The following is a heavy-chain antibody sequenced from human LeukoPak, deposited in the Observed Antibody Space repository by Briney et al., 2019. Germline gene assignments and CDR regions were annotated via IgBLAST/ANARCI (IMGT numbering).Heavy chain of an antibody. CDR3: ARAGYSSGHEY. J-gene: IGHJ4*02. Sequence: SETLSLTCTVSGGSISSYYWSWIRQPPGKGLEWIGYIYYSGSTNYNPSLKSRVTISVDTSKDQFSLKLSSVTAADTAVYYCARAGYSSGHEYWGQGTLVSVSS. D-gene: IGHD6-19*01. CDR2: IYYSGST. V-gene: IGHV4-59*01. CDR1: GGSISSYY.